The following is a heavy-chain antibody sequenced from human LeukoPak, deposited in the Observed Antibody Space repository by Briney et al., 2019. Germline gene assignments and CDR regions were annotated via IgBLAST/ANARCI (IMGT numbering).Heavy chain of an antibody. CDR2: IYYSGST. Sequence: PSETLSLTCTVSGGSISSYYWSWIRQPPGKGLEWIGYIYYSGSTNYNPSLKSRVTISVDTSKNQFSLKLSSVTAADTAVYYCARHAYYDFWSGNYYYYSMDVWGQGTTDTVSS. CDR3: ARHAYYDFWSGNYYYYSMDV. CDR1: GGSISSYY. V-gene: IGHV4-59*08. J-gene: IGHJ6*02. D-gene: IGHD3-3*01.